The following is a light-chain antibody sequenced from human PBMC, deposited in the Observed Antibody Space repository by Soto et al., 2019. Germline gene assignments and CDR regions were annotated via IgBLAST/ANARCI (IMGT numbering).Light chain of an antibody. J-gene: IGKJ1*01. V-gene: IGKV3-11*01. Sequence: EIVLTQSRGTLSLSPWERATLSCRASQSVSSYLAWYQQKPGQAPRLLIYDASNRATGIPARFSGSASGTDFTLTISSLEPEDFAVYYCQQRSNWWTFGQGTKVDIK. CDR3: QQRSNWWT. CDR2: DAS. CDR1: QSVSSY.